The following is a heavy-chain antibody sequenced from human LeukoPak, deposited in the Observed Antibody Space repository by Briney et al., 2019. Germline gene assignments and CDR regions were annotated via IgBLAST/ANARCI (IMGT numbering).Heavy chain of an antibody. Sequence: GESLKISCQASGFTFTNYWIAWVRQMPGKGLEWMGIVHAGDSDARYSPSLQDQVTMSADKSISTAYLQWNSLRASDSAMYFCARFGYSTSLDFYLDVWGRGTLVAVSS. V-gene: IGHV5-51*01. D-gene: IGHD6-13*01. CDR3: ARFGYSTSLDFYLDV. CDR2: VHAGDSDA. J-gene: IGHJ2*01. CDR1: GFTFTNYW.